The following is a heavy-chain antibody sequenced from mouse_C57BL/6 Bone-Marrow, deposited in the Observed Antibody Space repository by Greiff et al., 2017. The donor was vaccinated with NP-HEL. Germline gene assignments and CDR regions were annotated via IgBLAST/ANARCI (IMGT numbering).Heavy chain of an antibody. CDR2: IYPGDGDT. CDR3: ARWNCNYAMDD. Sequence: QVQLQQSGPELVKPGASVKISCKASGYAFSSSWMNWVKQRPGKGLEWIGRIYPGDGDTNYNGKFKGKATLTADKSSSTAYMQLSSLTSEDSAVYFCARWNCNYAMDDWGKGTSVTVSS. CDR1: GYAFSSSW. J-gene: IGHJ4*01. V-gene: IGHV1-82*01.